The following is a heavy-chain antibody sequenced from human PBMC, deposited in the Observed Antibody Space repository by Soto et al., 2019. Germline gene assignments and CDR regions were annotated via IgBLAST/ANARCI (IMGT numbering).Heavy chain of an antibody. CDR1: GYTFTGYY. CDR2: INPNSGGT. D-gene: IGHD3-3*01. J-gene: IGHJ4*02. V-gene: IGHV1-2*04. CDR3: ARAAGSTYYDFWSGYSKYYFDY. Sequence: QVQLVQSGAEVKKPGASVKVSCKASGYTFTGYYMHWVRQAPGQGLEWMGWINPNSGGTNYAQKFQGWVTMTRDTSISTAYMELSRLRSDHTAVYYCARAAGSTYYDFWSGYSKYYFDYWGQGTLVTVSS.